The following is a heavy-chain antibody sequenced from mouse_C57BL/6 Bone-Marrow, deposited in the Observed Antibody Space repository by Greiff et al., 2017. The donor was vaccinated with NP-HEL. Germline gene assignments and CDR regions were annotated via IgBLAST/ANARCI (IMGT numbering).Heavy chain of an antibody. V-gene: IGHV1-72*01. Sequence: QVQLQQPGAELVKPGASVKLSCKASGYTFTSYLMHWVKQRPGRGLEWIGRIDPNSGGTKYTEKFKSQATLTVDKTSSTAYMQLNSLTYEDAAVYYFARYYSGSSSCDYWGQGTTLTVSS. J-gene: IGHJ2*01. D-gene: IGHD1-1*01. CDR1: GYTFTSYL. CDR2: IDPNSGGT. CDR3: ARYYSGSSSCDY.